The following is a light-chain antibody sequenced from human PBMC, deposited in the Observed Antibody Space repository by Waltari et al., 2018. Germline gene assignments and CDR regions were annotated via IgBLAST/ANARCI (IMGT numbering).Light chain of an antibody. V-gene: IGLV1-40*01. J-gene: IGLJ2*01. CDR2: GNS. CDR1: SSNIGAGYD. CDR3: QSYDSSLSGSDVV. Sequence: QSVLTQPPSVSGAPGQRVPISCTGSSSNIGAGYDVHWYQQLPGTAPKLLIYGNSNRPSGVPDRFSGSKSGTSASLAITGLQAEDEADYYCQSYDSSLSGSDVVFGGGTKLTVL.